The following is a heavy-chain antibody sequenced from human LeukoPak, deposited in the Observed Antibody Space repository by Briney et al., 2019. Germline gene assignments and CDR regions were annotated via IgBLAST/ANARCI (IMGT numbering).Heavy chain of an antibody. CDR2: IKVDGSEK. CDR3: ARDLA. CDR1: GFTFSNFW. Sequence: GGSLRLSCAASGFTFSNFWMSWVRQAPGKGLEWVANIKVDGSEKYYVDSVKGRFTISRDNAENSLYLRMNSLRAEDTAVYYCARDLAWGQGTLVTVAS. J-gene: IGHJ5*02. V-gene: IGHV3-7*03.